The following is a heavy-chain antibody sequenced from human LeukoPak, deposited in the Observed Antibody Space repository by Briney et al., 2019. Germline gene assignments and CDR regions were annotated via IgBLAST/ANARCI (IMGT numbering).Heavy chain of an antibody. CDR1: GNYW. CDR2: INSDGSWT. V-gene: IGHV3-74*01. CDR3: VSFYETY. D-gene: IGHD2/OR15-2a*01. Sequence: GGSLRLSCAASGNYWMHWVRQAPGKGLVWVSHINSDGSWTSHADSVKGRLTISKDNAKNTVYLQMNSLRAEDTAVYYCVSFYETYWGRGTLVTVSS. J-gene: IGHJ4*02.